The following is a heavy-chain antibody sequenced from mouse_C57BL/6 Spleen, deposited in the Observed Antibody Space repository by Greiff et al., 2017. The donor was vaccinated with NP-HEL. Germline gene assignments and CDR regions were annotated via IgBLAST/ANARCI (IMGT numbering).Heavy chain of an antibody. Sequence: QVQLQQSGAELVRPGTSVKVSCKASGYAFTNYLIEWVKQRPGQGLEWSGVINPGSGGTNYNEKFKGKATLTADKSSSTAYMQLSSLTSEDSAVYFCARSRGRNWYFDVWGTGTTVTVSS. CDR2: INPGSGGT. J-gene: IGHJ1*03. CDR1: GYAFTNYL. CDR3: ARSRGRNWYFDV. V-gene: IGHV1-54*01.